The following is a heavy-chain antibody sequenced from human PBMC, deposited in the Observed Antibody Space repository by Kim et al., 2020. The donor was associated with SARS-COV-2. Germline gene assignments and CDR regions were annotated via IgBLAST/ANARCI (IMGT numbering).Heavy chain of an antibody. D-gene: IGHD2-2*01. CDR2: ISYDGSNK. CDR1: GFTFSSYG. CDR3: ARGVRGSTRTDY. Sequence: GGSLRLSCAASGFTFSSYGMHWVRQAPGKGLEWVAVISYDGSNKYYADSVKGRFTISRDNSKNTLYLQMNSLRAEDTAVYYCARGVRGSTRTDYWGQGTLVTVSS. V-gene: IGHV3-33*05. J-gene: IGHJ4*02.